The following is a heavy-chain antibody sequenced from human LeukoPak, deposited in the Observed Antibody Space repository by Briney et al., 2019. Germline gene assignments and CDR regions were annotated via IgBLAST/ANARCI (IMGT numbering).Heavy chain of an antibody. Sequence: PGGSLRRSCVASGFTFSTYGMNWVRQAPGKGLEWVSYISHSSDAIYYVDSVRGRFTISRDNAKNSLYLHMNSLRDEDTAVYYCARASRSGYDNWGQGTLVTVSS. CDR2: ISHSSDAI. CDR1: GFTFSTYG. J-gene: IGHJ4*02. D-gene: IGHD3-22*01. CDR3: ARASRSGYDN. V-gene: IGHV3-48*02.